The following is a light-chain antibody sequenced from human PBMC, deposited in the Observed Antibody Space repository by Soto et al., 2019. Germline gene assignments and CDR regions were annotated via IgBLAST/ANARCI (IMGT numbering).Light chain of an antibody. CDR2: DAS. V-gene: IGKV1-5*01. CDR3: QPPGT. Sequence: DIQMTQSPSTLSASVGDRVTITCRASQSISSWLAWYQQKPGKAPKLLIYDASSLESGVPSRFSGSGSGTEFTLPISSLQPDDFATYYCQPPGTFGQGTKVEIK. J-gene: IGKJ1*01. CDR1: QSISSW.